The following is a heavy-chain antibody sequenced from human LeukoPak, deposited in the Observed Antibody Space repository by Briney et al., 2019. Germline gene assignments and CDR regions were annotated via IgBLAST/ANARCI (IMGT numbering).Heavy chain of an antibody. J-gene: IGHJ6*02. CDR3: AREVARYCSSTSCYEYYGMDV. CDR1: GGSVSSGGYY. V-gene: IGHV4-31*03. CDR2: IYYSWST. D-gene: IGHD2-2*01. Sequence: SETLSLTCTVSGGSVSSGGYYWSWIRQHPGKGLEWIGYIYYSWSTYYNPSLKSRVTISVDTSKNQFSLKLSSVTAADTAVYYCAREVARYCSSTSCYEYYGMDVWGQGTTVTVSS.